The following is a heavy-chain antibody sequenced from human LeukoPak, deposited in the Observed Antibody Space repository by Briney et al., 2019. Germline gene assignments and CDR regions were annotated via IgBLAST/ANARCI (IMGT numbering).Heavy chain of an antibody. CDR2: IIPIFGTA. D-gene: IGHD6-6*01. V-gene: IGHV1-69*05. Sequence: SVKVSCKASGGTFSSYAISWVRQAPGQGLEWMGRIIPIFGTANYAQKFQGRVTITTDESTSTAYMELNSLRSEDTAVYYCARGPIAARPDNWFDPWGQGTLVTVSS. CDR3: ARGPIAARPDNWFDP. J-gene: IGHJ5*02. CDR1: GGTFSSYA.